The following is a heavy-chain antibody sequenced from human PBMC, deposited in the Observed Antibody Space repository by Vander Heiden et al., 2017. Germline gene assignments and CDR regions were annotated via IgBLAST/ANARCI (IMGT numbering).Heavy chain of an antibody. Sequence: EVQLVESGGTLVKPGGSLRLSCAVSGFTFNSAWMNWVRQAPGKGLEWVGRIKSKADGGTIDYAAPVKGRFVISRDDSRNTLYLQMNSLRSEDSGVYYCSTAVLWGRGTLGTVSS. V-gene: IGHV3-15*02. J-gene: IGHJ2*01. CDR3: STAVL. CDR1: GFTFNSAW. CDR2: IKSKADGGTI.